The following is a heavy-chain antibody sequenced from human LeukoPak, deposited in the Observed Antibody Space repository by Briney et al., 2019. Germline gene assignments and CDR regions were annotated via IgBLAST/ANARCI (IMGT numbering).Heavy chain of an antibody. J-gene: IGHJ4*02. CDR3: AKDTLYYDSSGENDY. Sequence: PGGSLRLSCAASGFTFSDYYMSWIRQAPGKGLEWVSYISSSGSTIYYADSVKGRFTISRDNAKNSLYLQMNSLRAEDTAVYYCAKDTLYYDSSGENDYWGQGTLVTVSS. CDR1: GFTFSDYY. D-gene: IGHD3-22*01. CDR2: ISSSGSTI. V-gene: IGHV3-11*04.